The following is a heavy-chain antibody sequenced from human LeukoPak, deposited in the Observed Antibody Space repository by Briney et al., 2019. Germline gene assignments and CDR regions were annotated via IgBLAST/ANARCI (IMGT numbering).Heavy chain of an antibody. V-gene: IGHV1-8*01. J-gene: IGHJ6*02. CDR2: MNPNSGNT. CDR1: GYTFTSYD. D-gene: IGHD2-2*01. Sequence: ASVKVSCKASGYTFTSYDINWVRQATGRGLEWMGWMNPNSGNTGYAQKFQGRVTMTRNTSISTAYMELSSLRSEDTAVYYCARGRKVPPQYYYYGMDVWGQGTTVTVSS. CDR3: ARGRKVPPQYYYYGMDV.